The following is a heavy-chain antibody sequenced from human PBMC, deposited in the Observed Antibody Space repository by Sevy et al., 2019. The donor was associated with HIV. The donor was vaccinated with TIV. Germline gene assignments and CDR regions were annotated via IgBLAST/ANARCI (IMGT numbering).Heavy chain of an antibody. Sequence: GGSLRLSCAASGFMFSNSGMHWVRQSPGKGLEWVASIFSDGITTYYGDSVKGRFTVFRDNSKSTLYLQMNSLGVEDTAVYYCARESPSDWYLDSWGQGTQVTVSS. CDR1: GFMFSNSG. D-gene: IGHD6-19*01. V-gene: IGHV3-33*01. CDR2: IFSDGITT. J-gene: IGHJ4*02. CDR3: ARESPSDWYLDS.